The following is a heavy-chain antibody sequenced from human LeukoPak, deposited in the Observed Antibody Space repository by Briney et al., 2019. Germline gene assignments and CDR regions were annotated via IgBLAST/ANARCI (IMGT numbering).Heavy chain of an antibody. D-gene: IGHD5-24*01. Sequence: GGSLRLSCAASGFAFRKYSIHWVRQAPGKGLEYVSGISRDGGTADYANSVKGRFTISRDNSKNALYLQMGSLRAEDMAVYYCAREDRDRDAFDIWGQGTMVTVSS. CDR3: AREDRDRDAFDI. CDR2: ISRDGGTA. V-gene: IGHV3-64*01. CDR1: GFAFRKYS. J-gene: IGHJ3*02.